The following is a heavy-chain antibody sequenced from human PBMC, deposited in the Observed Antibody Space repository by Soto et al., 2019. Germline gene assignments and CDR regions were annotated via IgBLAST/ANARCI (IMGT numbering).Heavy chain of an antibody. CDR3: ARGSFYYIY. Sequence: SETLSLTCTVSGDSISAYDWSWLRQPPGKGLEWIGYIYSSGSTNYNPSLKSRVTISVDTSKNQFSLNLSSVAAADTAVYYCARGSFYYIYWGQGTLVTVSS. V-gene: IGHV4-59*01. D-gene: IGHD3-22*01. CDR1: GDSISAYD. CDR2: IYSSGST. J-gene: IGHJ4*02.